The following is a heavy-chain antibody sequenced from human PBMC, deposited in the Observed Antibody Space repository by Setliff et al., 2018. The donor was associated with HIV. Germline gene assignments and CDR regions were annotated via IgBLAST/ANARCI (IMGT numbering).Heavy chain of an antibody. CDR3: VKDWESSGYYAPFDY. V-gene: IGHV3-48*04. D-gene: IGHD3-22*01. J-gene: IGHJ4*02. CDR1: GFTFSRNS. CDR2: ISSSGSSI. Sequence: PGGSLRLSCGASGFTFSRNSMNWVRQAPGKGLEWVAYISSSGSSIYYADSVKGRFTISRDNAKKSLYLQVNSLRPEDTALYYCVKDWESSGYYAPFDYWGQGTLVTV.